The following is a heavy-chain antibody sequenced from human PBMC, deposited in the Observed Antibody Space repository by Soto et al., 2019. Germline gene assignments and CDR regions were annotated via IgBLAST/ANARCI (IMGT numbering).Heavy chain of an antibody. V-gene: IGHV3-30*18. CDR2: ISSDGNNK. CDR1: GFTFSKYG. CDR3: AKVVEQQLVRCGLDC. Sequence: QVQLVESGGGVVQPGTSLRLSCAASGFTFSKYGMHWVRQAPGKGLDCVASISSDGNNKDYADSVKGRFTISRDNSKNTLNLERNSLRVDDTAVYYCAKVVEQQLVRCGLDCWGQGTLVSVSS. J-gene: IGHJ4*02. D-gene: IGHD6-13*01.